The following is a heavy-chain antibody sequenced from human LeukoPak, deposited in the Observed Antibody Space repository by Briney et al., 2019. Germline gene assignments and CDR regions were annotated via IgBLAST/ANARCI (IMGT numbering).Heavy chain of an antibody. CDR2: ISGSGGST. D-gene: IGHD6-19*01. Sequence: PGGSLRLSCAASGFTFSSYAMSWVRQAPGKGLEWVSAISGSGGSTYYADSVKGRFTISGDNSKNTLYLQMNSLRAEDTAVYYCAKVISGWYRGGLDYWGQGTLVTVSS. V-gene: IGHV3-23*01. J-gene: IGHJ4*02. CDR3: AKVISGWYRGGLDY. CDR1: GFTFSSYA.